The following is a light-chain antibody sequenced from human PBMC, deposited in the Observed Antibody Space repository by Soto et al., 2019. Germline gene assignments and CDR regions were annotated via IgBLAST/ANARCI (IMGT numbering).Light chain of an antibody. J-gene: IGKJ3*01. CDR2: AAS. V-gene: IGKV1-27*01. Sequence: DVQMTQSPSSLSASVGDRVTITCRASQGISTYLAWYQQKPGKVTKLLIYAASALQSGVPSRFSGSGSGTAFTLTFSSLQPEDVATYYCQEYNIAPFTFGPGTKVHIK. CDR1: QGISTY. CDR3: QEYNIAPFT.